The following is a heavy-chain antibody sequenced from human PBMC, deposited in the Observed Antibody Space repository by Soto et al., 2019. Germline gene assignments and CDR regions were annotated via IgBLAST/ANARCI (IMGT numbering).Heavy chain of an antibody. CDR2: ILKDGKSK. D-gene: IGHD2-15*01. CDR3: AKTGCNGGSCFSWFDP. J-gene: IGHJ5*02. Sequence: ESVGGVVQPGGSLRLSCAASGFILSDFAMHWVRQAPGRGLEWVAVILKDGKSKYYADSVRGRFTISSDTSKDTIFLQLTSLRLDDSAVYYCAKTGCNGGSCFSWFDPWGQGTPVTVSS. CDR1: GFILSDFA. V-gene: IGHV3-30*04.